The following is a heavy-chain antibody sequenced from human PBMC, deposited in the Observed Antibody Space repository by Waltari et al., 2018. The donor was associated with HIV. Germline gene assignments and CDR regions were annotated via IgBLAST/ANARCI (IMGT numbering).Heavy chain of an antibody. CDR1: GGSFSGYY. J-gene: IGHJ6*02. D-gene: IGHD3-16*01. V-gene: IGHV4-34*01. Sequence: QVQLQQWGAGLLKPSETLSLTCAVYGGSFSGYYWTWIRQPPGKGLEWIGEINHSGSTNYNPSLKSRVTISVDTSKKQFSLKLSSVTAADTAVYYCARGGGVGGYYYGLDVWGQGTTVTVSS. CDR2: INHSGST. CDR3: ARGGGVGGYYYGLDV.